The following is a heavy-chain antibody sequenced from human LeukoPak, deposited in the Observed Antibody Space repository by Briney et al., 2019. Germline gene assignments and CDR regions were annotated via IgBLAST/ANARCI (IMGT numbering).Heavy chain of an antibody. J-gene: IGHJ4*02. V-gene: IGHV3-23*01. CDR2: ISGSGGST. CDR3: AKDLGVVVVAATPADY. CDR1: GFTFSSYA. D-gene: IGHD2-15*01. Sequence: GGSLRLSCAASGFTFSSYAMSWVRQAPGKGLEWVSAISGSGGSTYYADSVKGRFTISRDNSKNTLYLQMNSLRAEDTAVYYCAKDLGVVVVAATPADYWGQGTLVTVSS.